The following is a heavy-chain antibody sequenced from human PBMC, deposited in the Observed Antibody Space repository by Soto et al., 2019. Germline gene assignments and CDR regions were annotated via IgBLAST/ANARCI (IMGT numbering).Heavy chain of an antibody. CDR3: ARDRDDYGSGNYYNRIDF. CDR1: GGIFSTYA. Sequence: QVQLVQSGAEVKKPGSSVKVSCKASGGIFSTYAISWWRQAPGQGLEWMGGIIPLFGTPNYAQRSQGRVTITADESTSTAYMELSRLRSEDTAVYYCARDRDDYGSGNYYNRIDFWGQGTLVTVSS. CDR2: IIPLFGTP. V-gene: IGHV1-69*01. J-gene: IGHJ4*02. D-gene: IGHD3-10*01.